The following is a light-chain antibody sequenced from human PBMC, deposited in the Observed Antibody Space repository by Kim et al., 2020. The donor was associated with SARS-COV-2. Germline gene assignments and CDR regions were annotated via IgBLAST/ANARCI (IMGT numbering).Light chain of an antibody. CDR2: QDN. V-gene: IGLV3-1*01. Sequence: VSPGQTASITCSGDKLGNKYAYWYQQKPGQSPVLVIYQDNKRPSGIPERFSGSNSGNTATLTISGTQAMDEADYYCQAWDSSTAVFGGGTQLTVL. CDR1: KLGNKY. J-gene: IGLJ2*01. CDR3: QAWDSSTAV.